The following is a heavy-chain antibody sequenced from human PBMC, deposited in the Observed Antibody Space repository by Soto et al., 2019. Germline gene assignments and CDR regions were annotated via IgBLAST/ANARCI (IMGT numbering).Heavy chain of an antibody. CDR3: AKFDAYFYYGMDV. V-gene: IGHV3-23*01. Sequence: GGSLRLSCAASGFTFDDYAMHWVRQAPGKGLEWVSGISGSDSSTSYADSVKGRSTISRDNSKNTVFLQMNSLRAEDTALYYCAKFDAYFYYGMDVWGQGTPVTVSS. J-gene: IGHJ6*02. CDR1: GFTFDDYA. CDR2: ISGSDSST.